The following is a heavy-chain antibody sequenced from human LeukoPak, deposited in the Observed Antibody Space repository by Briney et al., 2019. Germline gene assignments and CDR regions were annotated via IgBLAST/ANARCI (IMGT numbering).Heavy chain of an antibody. Sequence: PSETLSLTCTVSGGSISSGSYYWSWIRQPAGKGLEWIGRIYTSGSTNYNPSLKSRVTISVDTSKNQFSLKLSSVTAADTAVYYCARDEALVDTAIPPRKSWFDPWGQGTLVTVSS. V-gene: IGHV4-61*02. CDR2: IYTSGST. CDR1: GGSISSGSYY. CDR3: ARDEALVDTAIPPRKSWFDP. J-gene: IGHJ5*02. D-gene: IGHD5-18*01.